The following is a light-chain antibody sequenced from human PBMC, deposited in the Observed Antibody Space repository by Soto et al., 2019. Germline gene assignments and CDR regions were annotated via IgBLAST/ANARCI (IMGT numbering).Light chain of an antibody. Sequence: QSALTQPPSASGSPGQSIPISCTGTTRMFGAYNFVSWYRQLPGKAPKLLIYEVTKRPSGVPDRFSGSKSGNTASLTVSGLQAEDEADYYCSSYAGSATFVVFGGGTKLTVL. CDR1: TRMFGAYNF. J-gene: IGLJ2*01. CDR2: EVT. CDR3: SSYAGSATFVV. V-gene: IGLV2-8*01.